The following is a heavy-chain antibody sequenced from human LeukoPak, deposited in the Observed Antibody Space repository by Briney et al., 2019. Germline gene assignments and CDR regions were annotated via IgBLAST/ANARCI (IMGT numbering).Heavy chain of an antibody. CDR3: ARDRNYDILTGYYYGMDV. D-gene: IGHD3-9*01. CDR1: GGSISSGGYY. J-gene: IGHJ6*02. Sequence: SENLSLTCTVSGGSISSGGYYWSWIRQHPGKGLEWIRYIYYSGSTYYNPSLKSRVTISVDTSKNQFSLKLSSVTAADTAVYYCARDRNYDILTGYYYGMDVWSQGTTVTVSS. CDR2: IYYSGST. V-gene: IGHV4-31*03.